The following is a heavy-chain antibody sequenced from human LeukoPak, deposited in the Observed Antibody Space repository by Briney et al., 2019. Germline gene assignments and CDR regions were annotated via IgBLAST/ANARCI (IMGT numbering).Heavy chain of an antibody. Sequence: GGSLRLSCACPGRTFSRSSMSWFRQAPGKGLERVSPMSSRSSNIFSADSVMGRFTVSIDNAKKSLYLQMNSLGAEDTPVYYCARDAQWLVPEGYVDYMDVWGKGTTVTVSS. D-gene: IGHD6-19*01. CDR1: GRTFSRSS. J-gene: IGHJ6*03. CDR2: MSSRSSNI. V-gene: IGHV3-21*01. CDR3: ARDAQWLVPEGYVDYMDV.